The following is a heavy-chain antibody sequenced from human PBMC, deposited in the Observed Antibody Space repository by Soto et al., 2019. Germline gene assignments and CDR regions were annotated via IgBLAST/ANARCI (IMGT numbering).Heavy chain of an antibody. CDR3: ARDAVVDYYYYGMDV. Sequence: GGSLRLSCAASGFTFSSYWMSWVRQAPGEGLEWVANIKQDGSEKYYVDSVKGRFTISRDNAKNSLYLQMNSLRAEDTAVYYCARDAVVDYYYYGMDVWGQGTTVTVSS. CDR2: IKQDGSEK. D-gene: IGHD6-19*01. V-gene: IGHV3-7*03. CDR1: GFTFSSYW. J-gene: IGHJ6*02.